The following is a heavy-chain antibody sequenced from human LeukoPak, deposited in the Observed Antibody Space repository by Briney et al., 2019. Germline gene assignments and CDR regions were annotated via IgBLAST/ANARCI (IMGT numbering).Heavy chain of an antibody. J-gene: IGHJ4*02. CDR1: GFTFDDYA. D-gene: IGHD6-19*01. CDR3: AKDTRYSSGWYDFDY. CDR2: ISWNSGSI. V-gene: IGHV3-9*01. Sequence: GGSLRLSCAASGFTFDDYAMHWVRQAPGKGLEWVSGISWNSGSIGYADSVKGRFTISRDNAKNSLYLQMNSLRAEDTALYYCAKDTRYSSGWYDFDYWGQGTLVTVSP.